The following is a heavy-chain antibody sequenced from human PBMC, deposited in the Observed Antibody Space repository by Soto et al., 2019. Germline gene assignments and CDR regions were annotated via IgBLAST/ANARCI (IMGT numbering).Heavy chain of an antibody. CDR2: ISGSGGST. Sequence: EVQLLESGGGLVQPGGSLRLSCAASGFTFSSYAMSWVRQAPGKGLEWVSAISGSGGSTYYADSVKGRFTISRDNSKNTLYLQMNSVRAEDTAVYYCAKVSWNDGGFDPWGQGTLVTVSS. J-gene: IGHJ5*02. V-gene: IGHV3-23*01. CDR1: GFTFSSYA. D-gene: IGHD1-1*01. CDR3: AKVSWNDGGFDP.